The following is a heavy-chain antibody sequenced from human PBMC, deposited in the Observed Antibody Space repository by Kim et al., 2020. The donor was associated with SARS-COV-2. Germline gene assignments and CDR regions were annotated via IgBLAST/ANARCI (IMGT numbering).Heavy chain of an antibody. CDR3: AKGDVGYYDY. D-gene: IGHD3-16*01. CDR1: EFTFSTSG. V-gene: IGHV3-30*18. CDR2: ISNDGTIK. Sequence: GGSLRLSCAASEFTFSTSGMHWVRQAPGKGLEWVSVISNDGTIKYYIDSVKGRFTISRDNSRKTLYLQMNSLGAEDTAVYYCAKGDVGYYDYWGQGTMVT. J-gene: IGHJ4*02.